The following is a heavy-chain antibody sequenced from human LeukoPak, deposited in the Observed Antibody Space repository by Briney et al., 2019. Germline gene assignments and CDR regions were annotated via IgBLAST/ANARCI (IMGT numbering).Heavy chain of an antibody. CDR3: AKDGPNYYDSSGYFNWFDP. D-gene: IGHD3-22*01. V-gene: IGHV3-9*01. CDR1: GFTFDDYA. Sequence: PGRSLRLSCAAPGFTFDDYAMHWVRQAPGKGLEWVSGISWNSGSIGYADSVKGRFTISRDNAKNSLYLQMNSLRAEDTALYYCAKDGPNYYDSSGYFNWFDPWGQGTLVTVSS. CDR2: ISWNSGSI. J-gene: IGHJ5*02.